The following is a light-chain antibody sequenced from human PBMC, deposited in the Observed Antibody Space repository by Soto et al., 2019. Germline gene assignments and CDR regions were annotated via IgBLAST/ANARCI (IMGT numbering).Light chain of an antibody. CDR1: TGAVTNGHY. Sequence: QAVVTQEPSLTVSPGGTVTLTCGSSTGAVTNGHYPYWFQQKPGQAPRTLIYDTTNRHSWTPARFSGSLPGDKAALTLSGAQPEDEAEYYCLLSYNGPYVFGTGTKVTVL. CDR2: DTT. V-gene: IGLV7-46*01. CDR3: LLSYNGPYV. J-gene: IGLJ1*01.